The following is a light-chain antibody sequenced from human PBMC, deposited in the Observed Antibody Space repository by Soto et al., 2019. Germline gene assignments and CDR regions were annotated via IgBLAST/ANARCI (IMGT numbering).Light chain of an antibody. Sequence: QSVLTQPPSASATPGQSVTISCSGSSSNIGSNTVNWYQQLPGTAPKLLIYSNNQRPSGVPDRFSGSKSGTSASLAISGLQSEDEADYYCAAWDDSLNGYVFGTGTKVTV. CDR1: SSNIGSNT. V-gene: IGLV1-44*01. CDR3: AAWDDSLNGYV. CDR2: SNN. J-gene: IGLJ1*01.